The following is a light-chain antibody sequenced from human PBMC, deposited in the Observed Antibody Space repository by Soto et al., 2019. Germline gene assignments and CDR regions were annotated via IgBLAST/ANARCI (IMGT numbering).Light chain of an antibody. V-gene: IGKV1-9*01. J-gene: IGKJ4*01. Sequence: IQLTQSPSSLSASVGVRVTITCRASQGISSYLAWYQQKPGKVPKLLISAASTLQSGVPSRLSGSGSGTDFTLSITSLQPEDSATYYCQQFNSQPFTFGGGTKVEIK. CDR1: QGISSY. CDR3: QQFNSQPFT. CDR2: AAS.